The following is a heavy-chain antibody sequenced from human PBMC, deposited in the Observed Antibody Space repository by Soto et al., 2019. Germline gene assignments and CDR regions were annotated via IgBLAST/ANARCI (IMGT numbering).Heavy chain of an antibody. CDR2: IYYSGYT. D-gene: IGHD3-22*01. Sequence: PSETLSLTCTVSGGSISRSSYYWGWIRQPPGKGLEWIGNIYYSGYTYYNPSLQSRVTISVDTSKNQFSLKLSSVTAADTAIYYCARGYYDSSGFYGFDYWGQGALVTVSS. CDR3: ARGYYDSSGFYGFDY. V-gene: IGHV4-39*01. J-gene: IGHJ4*02. CDR1: GGSISRSSYY.